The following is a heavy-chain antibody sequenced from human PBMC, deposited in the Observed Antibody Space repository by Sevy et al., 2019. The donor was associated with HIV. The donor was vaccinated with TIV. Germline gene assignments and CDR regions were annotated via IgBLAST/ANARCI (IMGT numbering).Heavy chain of an antibody. V-gene: IGHV1-69*13. CDR1: GGTFSSYA. CDR2: IIPIFGTA. Sequence: ASVKVSCKASGGTFSSYAISWVRQAPGQGLEWMGGIIPIFGTANYAQKFQGRVTITADESTSTAYMGLSSLRSEDTAVYYCARAGDYSKHYYYYYMDVWDKGTTVTVSS. CDR3: ARAGDYSKHYYYYYMDV. D-gene: IGHD4-4*01. J-gene: IGHJ6*03.